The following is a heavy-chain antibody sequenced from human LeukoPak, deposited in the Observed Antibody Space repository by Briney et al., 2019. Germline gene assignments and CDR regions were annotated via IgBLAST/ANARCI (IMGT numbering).Heavy chain of an antibody. J-gene: IGHJ4*02. CDR2: IYHSGST. CDR3: AREATYYYDSSGYYFDY. V-gene: IGHV4-30-2*05. Sequence: SETLSLTCTVSGGSISSGGYYWSWIRQPPGKGLEWIGYIYHSGSTYYNPSLKSRVTISVDTSKNQFSLKLSSVTAADTAVYYCAREATYYYDSSGYYFDYWGQGTLVTVSS. D-gene: IGHD3-22*01. CDR1: GGSISSGGYY.